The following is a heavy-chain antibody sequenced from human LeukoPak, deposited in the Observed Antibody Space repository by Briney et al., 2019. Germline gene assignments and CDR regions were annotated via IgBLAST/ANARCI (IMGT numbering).Heavy chain of an antibody. J-gene: IGHJ4*02. Sequence: GSLRLSCAASGFTFNIYSMNWVRQAPGKGLVWVSRINMDGSITTYADSVKGRFTISRDNAKNTLYLQMNSLRAEDTAVYYCSRARGDYRYFDYWGQGTLVTVSS. D-gene: IGHD4-17*01. CDR2: INMDGSIT. V-gene: IGHV3-74*01. CDR1: GFTFNIYS. CDR3: SRARGDYRYFDY.